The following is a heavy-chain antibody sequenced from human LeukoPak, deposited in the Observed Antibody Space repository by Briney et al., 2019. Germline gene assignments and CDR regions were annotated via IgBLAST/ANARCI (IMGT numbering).Heavy chain of an antibody. CDR2: ISGDGDTT. V-gene: IGHV3-43*01. D-gene: IGHD3-22*01. J-gene: IGHJ4*02. CDR3: AKEHGSTMIVGEFDF. CDR1: GFTFDVFT. Sequence: GGSLRLSCAASGFTFDVFTMHWVRQSPGTGLEWISLISGDGDTTYYADSVKGRFTISRDNSKASLYLQMNSLRVDDTALYYCAKEHGSTMIVGEFDFWGQGTPVTVSS.